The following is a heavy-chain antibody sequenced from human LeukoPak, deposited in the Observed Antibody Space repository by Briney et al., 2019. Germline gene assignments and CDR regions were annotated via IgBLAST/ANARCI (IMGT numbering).Heavy chain of an antibody. CDR2: INPNSGGT. CDR1: GYTFTAYY. D-gene: IGHD5-12*01. Sequence: VASVTVPCKASGYTFTAYYMHWVRQAPGQGLEWMGWINPNSGGTNYAQKFQGRVTMTRDTSISTAYMELSRLRSDDTAVYYCARSIVATRSAPYYFDYWGQGTLVTVSS. J-gene: IGHJ4*02. CDR3: ARSIVATRSAPYYFDY. V-gene: IGHV1-2*02.